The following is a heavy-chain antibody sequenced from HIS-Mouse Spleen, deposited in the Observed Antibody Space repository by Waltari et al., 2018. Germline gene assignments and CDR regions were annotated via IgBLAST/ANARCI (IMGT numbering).Heavy chain of an antibody. Sequence: QLQLQESGPGLVKPSETLSLTCTVSGGSLGSSSYYWGWIRQPPGKGREGIGSTYYSGSTYYNPSLKSRVTISVDTSKNQFSLKLSSVTAADTAVYYCAREIPYSSSWYDWYFDLWGRGTLVTVSS. V-gene: IGHV4-39*07. J-gene: IGHJ2*01. CDR1: GGSLGSSSYY. CDR3: AREIPYSSSWYDWYFDL. CDR2: TYYSGST. D-gene: IGHD6-13*01.